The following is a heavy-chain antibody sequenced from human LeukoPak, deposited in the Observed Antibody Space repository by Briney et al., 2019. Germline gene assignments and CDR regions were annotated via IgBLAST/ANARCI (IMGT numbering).Heavy chain of an antibody. V-gene: IGHV1-2*02. D-gene: IGHD1-14*01. CDR2: INPNSGGT. CDR3: ARDPAVGPRYVRRNIAPFFDY. CDR1: GYTFTGYY. Sequence: ASVKVSCKASGYTFTGYYMHWVRQAPGQGLEWMGWINPNSGGTNYAQKFQGRVTMTRDTSISTAYMELSRLRSDDTAVYYCARDPAVGPRYVRRNIAPFFDYWGQGTLVTVSS. J-gene: IGHJ4*02.